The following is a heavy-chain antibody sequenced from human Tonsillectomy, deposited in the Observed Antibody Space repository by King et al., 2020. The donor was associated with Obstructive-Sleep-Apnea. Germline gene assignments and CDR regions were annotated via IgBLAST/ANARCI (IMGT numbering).Heavy chain of an antibody. CDR1: GFTFSSYW. D-gene: IGHD5-12*01. CDR2: VKQDGSEE. V-gene: IGHV3-7*01. CDR3: ARSISPGYSGTPAGY. J-gene: IGHJ4*02. Sequence: VQLVESGGGLVQPGGSLRLSCAASGFTFSSYWINWVRQAPGKGLEWVANVKQDGSEEYYVGFVKGRFTISRDNAKNSLYLQMNSLRAEDTAVYYCARSISPGYSGTPAGYWGQGTLVTVSS.